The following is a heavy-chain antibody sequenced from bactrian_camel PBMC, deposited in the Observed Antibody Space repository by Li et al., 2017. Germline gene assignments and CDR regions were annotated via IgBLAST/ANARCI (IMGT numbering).Heavy chain of an antibody. J-gene: IGHJ4*01. CDR3: AASGGQLGRWCYEFPVNWVSWLYN. Sequence: HVQLVESGGGSVQTGGSLRLSCTISGYPYSTICMAWFRQAPGKNREAVAAIAADGSAYYRNSVKGRFNISKDNGNNNVYLQMDSLKPEDTAMYHCAASGGQLGRWCYEFPVNWVSWLYNWGQGTQVTVS. D-gene: IGHD3*01. CDR2: IAADGSA. CDR1: GYPYSTIC. V-gene: IGHV3S53*01.